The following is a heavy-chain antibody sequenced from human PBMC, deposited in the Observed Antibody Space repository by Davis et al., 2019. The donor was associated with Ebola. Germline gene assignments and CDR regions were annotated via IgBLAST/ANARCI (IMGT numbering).Heavy chain of an antibody. Sequence: GESLKISCAASGFTFSSYSMNWVRQAPGKGLEWVSSISSSSSYIYYADSVKGRFTISRDNAKNTLYLQMNSLRAEDTAVYYCARSDILTGYYSVDYWGQGTLVTVSS. D-gene: IGHD3-9*01. J-gene: IGHJ4*02. CDR3: ARSDILTGYYSVDY. V-gene: IGHV3-21*01. CDR2: ISSSSSYI. CDR1: GFTFSSYS.